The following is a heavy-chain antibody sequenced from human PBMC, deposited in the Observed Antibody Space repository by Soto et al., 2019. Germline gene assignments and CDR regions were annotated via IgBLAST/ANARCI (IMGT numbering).Heavy chain of an antibody. Sequence: PSETLSLTCAVYGGSFSGYYWSWIRQPPGKGLEWIGEINHSGSTNYNPSLKSRVTISVDTSKNQFSLKLSSVTAADTAVYYCATLLSHYYFDYWGQGTLVTVSS. CDR1: GGSFSGYY. J-gene: IGHJ4*02. D-gene: IGHD2-15*01. CDR3: ATLLSHYYFDY. CDR2: INHSGST. V-gene: IGHV4-34*01.